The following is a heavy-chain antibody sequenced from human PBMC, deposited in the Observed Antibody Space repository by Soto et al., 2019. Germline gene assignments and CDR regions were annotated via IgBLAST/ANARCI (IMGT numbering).Heavy chain of an antibody. J-gene: IGHJ2*01. Sequence: QVQLVQSGAEVKKPGASVKVSCKASGYTFTSYDINWVRQATGQGLEWMGWMNPNSGNTGYAQKFQGRVTMTRNTSISTAYMELSSLRSEDTAVYYCARIPTVVNPTSWYLDLWGRGTLVTVSS. D-gene: IGHD4-17*01. CDR3: ARIPTVVNPTSWYLDL. CDR1: GYTFTSYD. CDR2: MNPNSGNT. V-gene: IGHV1-8*01.